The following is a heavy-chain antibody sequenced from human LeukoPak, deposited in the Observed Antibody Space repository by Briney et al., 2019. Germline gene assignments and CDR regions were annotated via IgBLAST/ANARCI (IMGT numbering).Heavy chain of an antibody. J-gene: IGHJ4*02. V-gene: IGHV4-31*03. CDR1: GGSISSGGYY. CDR3: ARHKDYYDTSGFYSPFDY. CDR2: IYYSGST. Sequence: PSQTLPLTCTVSGGSISSGGYYWSWIRQHPGKGLEWIGYIYYSGSTYYNPSLKSRVTISVDTSKNQFSLKLNSVTAADTAVYYCARHKDYYDTSGFYSPFDYWGQGTLVTVSS. D-gene: IGHD3-22*01.